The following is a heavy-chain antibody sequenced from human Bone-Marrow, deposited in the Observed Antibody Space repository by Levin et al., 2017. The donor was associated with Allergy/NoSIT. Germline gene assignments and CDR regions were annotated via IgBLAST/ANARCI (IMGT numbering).Heavy chain of an antibody. CDR1: GYTFTSYG. CDR2: ISAYNGNT. V-gene: IGHV1-18*01. Sequence: GESLKISCKASGYTFTSYGISWVRQAPGQGLEWMGWISAYNGNTNYAQKLQGRVTMTTDTSTSTAYMELRSLRSDDTAVYYCARDYGDTAMVIEYAFDIWGQGTMVTVSS. CDR3: ARDYGDTAMVIEYAFDI. D-gene: IGHD5-18*01. J-gene: IGHJ3*02.